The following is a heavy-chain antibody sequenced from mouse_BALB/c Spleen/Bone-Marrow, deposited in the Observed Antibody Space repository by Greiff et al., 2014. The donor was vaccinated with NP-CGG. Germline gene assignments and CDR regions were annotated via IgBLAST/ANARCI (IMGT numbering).Heavy chain of an antibody. CDR3: ARYDGYVDY. Sequence: VQLQQSGAELVRPGTSVKVSCKASGYAFTDYLMEWLKQRPGQGLEWIGVINPGSGSTNYNEKFKDKATLTADKSSSTAYMQLSSLTSDDSAVYFCARYDGYVDYWGQGTILTVSS. J-gene: IGHJ2*01. D-gene: IGHD2-3*01. CDR1: GYAFTDYL. V-gene: IGHV1-54*01. CDR2: INPGSGST.